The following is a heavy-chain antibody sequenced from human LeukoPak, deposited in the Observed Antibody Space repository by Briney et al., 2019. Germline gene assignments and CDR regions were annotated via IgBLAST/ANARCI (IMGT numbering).Heavy chain of an antibody. D-gene: IGHD3-9*01. V-gene: IGHV3-23*01. CDR3: AKDQGSILTGYWSY. Sequence: GGSLRLSCAASGFTFSSYAMSWVRQAPGKGLEWVSAISGSGGSTYYADSVKGRFAISRDNSKNTLYLQMNSLRAEDTAVYYCAKDQGSILTGYWSYWGQGTLVTVSS. CDR1: GFTFSSYA. J-gene: IGHJ4*02. CDR2: ISGSGGST.